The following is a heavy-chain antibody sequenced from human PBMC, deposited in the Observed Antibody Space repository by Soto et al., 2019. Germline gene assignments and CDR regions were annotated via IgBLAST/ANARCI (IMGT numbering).Heavy chain of an antibody. CDR3: ARNVRYMVRGVSDY. J-gene: IGHJ4*02. CDR1: GFTFSSYS. D-gene: IGHD3-10*01. Sequence: GGSLRLSCAASGFTFSSYSMNWVRQAPGKGLEWVSYISSSSSTIYYADSVKGRFTISRDNAKNSLYLQMNSLRDEDTAVYYCARNVRYMVRGVSDYWGQGTLVTVSS. CDR2: ISSSSSTI. V-gene: IGHV3-48*02.